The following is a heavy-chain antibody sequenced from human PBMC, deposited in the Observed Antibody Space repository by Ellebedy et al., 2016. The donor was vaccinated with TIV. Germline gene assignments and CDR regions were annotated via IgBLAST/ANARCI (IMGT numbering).Heavy chain of an antibody. CDR3: ARGGVGFGVVSSFDY. V-gene: IGHV4-59*08. J-gene: IGHJ4*02. CDR2: VYYTGST. Sequence: MPSETLSLTCSVSGGSISSYYWSRIRQAPGKGLEWIGYVYYTGSTNYSPSLKSRVSMSVDTSKNQFSLKLGSVTAADTAVYYCARGGVGFGVVSSFDYWGQGTLVTVSS. D-gene: IGHD3-3*01. CDR1: GGSISSYY.